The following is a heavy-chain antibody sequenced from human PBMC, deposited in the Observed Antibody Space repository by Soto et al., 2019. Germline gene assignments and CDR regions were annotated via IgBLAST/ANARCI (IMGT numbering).Heavy chain of an antibody. V-gene: IGHV6-1*01. CDR3: ARDSESENGYGSSGHRPEDAFDI. Sequence: SQTLSLTCAISGGSVSSNSASWNGIRQSPSRGLEWLGRTYYRSKWYNDYAVSVKSRITINPDTSKNQFSLQLNSVTPEDTAVYYCARDSESENGYGSSGHRPEDAFDICGQGTMVTVSS. CDR2: TYYRSKWYN. J-gene: IGHJ3*02. CDR1: GGSVSSNSAS. D-gene: IGHD2-2*01.